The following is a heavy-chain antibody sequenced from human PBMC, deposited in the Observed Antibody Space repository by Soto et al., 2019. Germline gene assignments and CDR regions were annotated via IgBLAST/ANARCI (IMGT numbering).Heavy chain of an antibody. Sequence: QVQLQESGPGLVKPSETLSLTCAVSGDSISTNNWWSWVRQPPGKGLEWIGEIYHSGSTNYNSSLKTRVGLAEAGSNIHFPLWPNSVSAAATALYFCARDTHWGLGDWGQGTLVIVSS. J-gene: IGHJ1*01. D-gene: IGHD7-27*01. V-gene: IGHV4-4*02. CDR1: GDSISTNNW. CDR3: ARDTHWGLGD. CDR2: IYHSGST.